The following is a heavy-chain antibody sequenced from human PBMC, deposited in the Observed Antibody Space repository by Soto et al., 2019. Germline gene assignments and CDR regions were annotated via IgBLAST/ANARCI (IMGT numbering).Heavy chain of an antibody. V-gene: IGHV1-69*13. CDR1: GGTFSSYS. CDR2: LIPIFGTA. Sequence: GSSVKVSYKASGGTFSSYSISWVRQAPGHGLEWMGGLIPIFGTANYSQKFQGRVTNTADESTSTAYIELSSLSFEDTAVYYCARVEGYDSLTGYYHPYFDIWGQGTMVTVSS. J-gene: IGHJ3*02. CDR3: ARVEGYDSLTGYYHPYFDI. D-gene: IGHD3-9*01.